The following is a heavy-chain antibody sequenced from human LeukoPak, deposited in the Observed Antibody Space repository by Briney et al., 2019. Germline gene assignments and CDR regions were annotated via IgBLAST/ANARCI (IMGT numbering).Heavy chain of an antibody. CDR3: ARDGMGGGVDY. CDR2: IYYSGST. D-gene: IGHD3-16*01. Sequence: SETLSLTCTVSGGSISSYYWSRIRQPPGKGLEWIGYIYYSGSTNYNPSLKSRVTISVDTSKNQFSLKLSSVTAADTAVYYCARDGMGGGVDYWGQGTLVTVSS. V-gene: IGHV4-59*01. J-gene: IGHJ4*02. CDR1: GGSISSYY.